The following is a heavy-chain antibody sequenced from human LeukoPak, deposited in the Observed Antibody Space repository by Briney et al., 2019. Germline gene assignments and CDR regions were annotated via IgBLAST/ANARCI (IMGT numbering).Heavy chain of an antibody. Sequence: PGGSLRLSCAASGFTFSSYEMNWVRQAPGKGLEWVSYISSSGSTIYYADSVKGRFTISRDNAKNTLYLQMHSQRAEDTAVYYCARHVAGGLVDYWGQGTLVTVSS. CDR1: GFTFSSYE. V-gene: IGHV3-48*03. CDR3: ARHVAGGLVDY. CDR2: ISSSGSTI. D-gene: IGHD2-15*01. J-gene: IGHJ4*02.